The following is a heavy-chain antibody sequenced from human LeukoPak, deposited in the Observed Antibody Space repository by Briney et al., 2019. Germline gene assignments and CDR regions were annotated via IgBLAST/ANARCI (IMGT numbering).Heavy chain of an antibody. J-gene: IGHJ4*02. CDR1: GGSISSSSYY. Sequence: SETLSLTCTVSGGSISSSSYYWGWIRQPPGKGLEWIGSIYYSGSTYYNPSLKSRVTISVDTSKNQFSLKLSSVTAADTAVYYCARDVVVEYYFDYWGQGTLVTVSS. CDR2: IYYSGST. V-gene: IGHV4-39*07. D-gene: IGHD2-15*01. CDR3: ARDVVVEYYFDY.